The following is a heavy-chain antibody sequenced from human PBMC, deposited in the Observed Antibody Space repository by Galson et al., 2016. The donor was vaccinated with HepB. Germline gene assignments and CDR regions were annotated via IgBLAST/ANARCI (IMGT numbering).Heavy chain of an antibody. CDR1: GFTFDVYA. CDR3: AKEGDHGYFDL. D-gene: IGHD1-14*01. J-gene: IGHJ2*01. Sequence: SLRLSCAASGFTFDVYAMHWVRQAPGKGLEWVSGISWNSGNMGYADSVKGRFTISRDNAKNSLYLQLNSLSTEDTALYYCAKEGDHGYFDLWGRGTLVTVSS. CDR2: ISWNSGNM. V-gene: IGHV3-9*01.